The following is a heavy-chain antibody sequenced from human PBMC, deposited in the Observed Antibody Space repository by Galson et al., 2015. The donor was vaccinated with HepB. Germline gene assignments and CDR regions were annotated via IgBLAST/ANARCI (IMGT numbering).Heavy chain of an antibody. Sequence: SLRLSCATSGFTLSSHAMHWVRQAPGRGLEWVAVISYDGNNKYYADSVKGRFTISTDNSKNTLFLQMDALRADDTAVYYCARDLGGAYYGSTSSYIEYYFDYWGQGTLVTVSS. CDR2: ISYDGNNK. CDR3: ARDLGGAYYGSTSSYIEYYFDY. D-gene: IGHD3-10*01. V-gene: IGHV3-30-3*01. CDR1: GFTLSSHA. J-gene: IGHJ4*02.